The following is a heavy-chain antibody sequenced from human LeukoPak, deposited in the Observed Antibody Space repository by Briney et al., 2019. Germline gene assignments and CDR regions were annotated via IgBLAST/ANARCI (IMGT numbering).Heavy chain of an antibody. D-gene: IGHD5-24*01. J-gene: IGHJ6*02. V-gene: IGHV3-53*01. Sequence: GGSLRLSCAASGFTFSSYAMSWVRQAPGKGLEWVSVIYSGGSTYYADSVKGRFTISRDNSKNTLYLQMNSLRAEDTAVYYCARDAGLRELDVWGQGTTVTVSS. CDR2: IYSGGST. CDR1: GFTFSSYA. CDR3: ARDAGLRELDV.